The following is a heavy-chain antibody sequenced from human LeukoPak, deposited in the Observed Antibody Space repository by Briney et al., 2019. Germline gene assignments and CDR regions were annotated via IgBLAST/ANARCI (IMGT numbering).Heavy chain of an antibody. Sequence: ASVKVSCKASGYTFTGYYMHWVRQAPGQGLEWMGWINPNSGGTNYAQKFQGRVTMTRDTSISTAYMELSRLRSDDTAMYYCAMTQDVVVVAATREYFQHWGQGTLVTVSS. CDR1: GYTFTGYY. V-gene: IGHV1-2*02. CDR2: INPNSGGT. D-gene: IGHD2-15*01. CDR3: AMTQDVVVVAATREYFQH. J-gene: IGHJ1*01.